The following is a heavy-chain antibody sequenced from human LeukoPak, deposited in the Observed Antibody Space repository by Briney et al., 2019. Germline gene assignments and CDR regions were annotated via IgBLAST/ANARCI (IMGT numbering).Heavy chain of an antibody. V-gene: IGHV4-59*01. D-gene: IGHD3-22*01. Sequence: SETLSLTCTVSGGSISSYYWSWIRQPPGKGLEWIGYIYYSRSTNYNPSLKSRVTISVDTSKNQFSLKVSSVTAADTAVYFCARDTSAYYRPFDYWGQGTLVTVSS. CDR1: GGSISSYY. J-gene: IGHJ4*02. CDR2: IYYSRST. CDR3: ARDTSAYYRPFDY.